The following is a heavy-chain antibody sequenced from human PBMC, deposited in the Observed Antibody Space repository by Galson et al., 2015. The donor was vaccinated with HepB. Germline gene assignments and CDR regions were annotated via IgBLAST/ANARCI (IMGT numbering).Heavy chain of an antibody. Sequence: ALVKPTQTLTLTCTFSGFSLSTSGVGVGWIRQPPGKALEWLALIFWDDDKRYSPSLKSRLTITKDTSKNQVVLTMTNMDPVNTATYYCAHRYDWSDYHGLNWFGPWGQGTLVTVSS. CDR1: GFSLSTSGVG. D-gene: IGHD4-17*01. CDR2: IFWDDDK. CDR3: AHRYDWSDYHGLNWFGP. J-gene: IGHJ5*02. V-gene: IGHV2-5*02.